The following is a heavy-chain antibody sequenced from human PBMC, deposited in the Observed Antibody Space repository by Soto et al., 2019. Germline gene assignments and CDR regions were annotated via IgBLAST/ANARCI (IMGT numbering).Heavy chain of an antibody. V-gene: IGHV4-31*03. CDR2: ISHKGNS. J-gene: IGHJ4*02. CDR1: GGCTNSGAYY. D-gene: IGHD6-19*01. CDR3: ARDHNSVAGSFDY. Sequence: SETLSLTCTVSGGCTNSGAYYWGCVRQPPGKGLEWIGYISHKGNSYNNPSLKSRVTISLETSKNHFSLKLSSVTAADTAVYYCARDHNSVAGSFDYWGQGTLVTVPS.